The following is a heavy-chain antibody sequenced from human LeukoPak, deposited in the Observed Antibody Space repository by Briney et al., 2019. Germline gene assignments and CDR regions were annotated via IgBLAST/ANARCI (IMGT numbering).Heavy chain of an antibody. D-gene: IGHD3-22*01. CDR2: MNAGTANT. V-gene: IGHV1-3*01. Sequence: ASVKVSCKASGYTFTSYAMHWVRQAPGQRLEWMGWMNAGTANTKYSQKFQGRVTITRDTSASTAYMELSSLRSEDTAVYYCARLGSSYYYDSSGYRDYWGQGTLVTVSS. J-gene: IGHJ4*02. CDR1: GYTFTSYA. CDR3: ARLGSSYYYDSSGYRDY.